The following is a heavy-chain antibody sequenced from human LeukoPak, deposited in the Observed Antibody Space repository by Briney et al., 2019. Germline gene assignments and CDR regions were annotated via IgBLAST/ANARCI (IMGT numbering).Heavy chain of an antibody. Sequence: ASVKVSCKASGGTFSSYAIIWVRQAPGQGLEWMGGIIPICGTANYAQKFQGRVTVPTDESTGTAYMELSSLRSEDPAVYYCARAGAGGNYGDSPHDWGQGTLVTVSS. D-gene: IGHD4-17*01. CDR1: GGTFSSYA. CDR2: IIPICGTA. CDR3: ARAGAGGNYGDSPHD. J-gene: IGHJ4*02. V-gene: IGHV1-69*05.